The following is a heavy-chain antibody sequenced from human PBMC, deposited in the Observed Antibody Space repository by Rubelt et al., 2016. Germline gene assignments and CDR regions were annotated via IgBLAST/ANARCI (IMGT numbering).Heavy chain of an antibody. CDR3: ARIPGSGSSEINWFDP. CDR1: GYSFTSYW. CDR2: IDPSDSYT. Sequence: EVQLVQSGAEVKKPGESLRISCKGSGYSFTSYWISWVRQMPGKGLEWMGRIDPSDSYTNYRPTLKGHVTISADKSISTAYLQWSSLKASDTAMYYCARIPGSGSSEINWFDPWGQGTLVTVSS. J-gene: IGHJ5*02. D-gene: IGHD3-10*01. V-gene: IGHV5-10-1*03.